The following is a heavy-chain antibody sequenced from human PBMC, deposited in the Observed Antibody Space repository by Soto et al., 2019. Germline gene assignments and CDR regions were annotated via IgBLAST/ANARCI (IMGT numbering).Heavy chain of an antibody. CDR3: ARATCHYVWGSYRYTSYYYGMDV. V-gene: IGHV1-2*02. Sequence: ASVKVSCKASGYTFTGYYMHWVRQAPGQGLEWMGWINPNSGGTNYAQKFQGRVTMTRDTSISTAYMELSRLRSDDTAVYYCARATCHYVWGSYRYTSYYYGMDVWGQGTTVTVSS. CDR2: INPNSGGT. CDR1: GYTFTGYY. D-gene: IGHD3-16*02. J-gene: IGHJ6*02.